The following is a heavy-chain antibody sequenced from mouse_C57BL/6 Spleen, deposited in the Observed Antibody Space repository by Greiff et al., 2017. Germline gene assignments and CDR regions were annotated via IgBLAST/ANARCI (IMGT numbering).Heavy chain of an antibody. D-gene: IGHD1-1*01. V-gene: IGHV14-3*01. J-gene: IGHJ4*01. CDR3: ARPGHYYGSSYAMDY. CDR2: IDPANGNT. CDR1: GFNIKNTY. Sequence: EVQLQESVAELVRPGASVKLSCTASGFNIKNTYMHWVKQRPEQVLEWIGMIDPANGNTKYDPKFQGKATITADTSSNTAYLQLSSLTSEDTSIYYCARPGHYYGSSYAMDYWGQGTSVTVSS.